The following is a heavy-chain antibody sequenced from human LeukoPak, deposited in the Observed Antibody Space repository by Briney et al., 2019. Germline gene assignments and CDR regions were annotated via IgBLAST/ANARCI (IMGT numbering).Heavy chain of an antibody. CDR1: GLTFSDHN. V-gene: IGHV3-72*01. J-gene: IGHJ6*03. Sequence: GGSLRLSCAASGLTFSDHNMDWVRQAPGKGLEWVGRTKNKVNSYTTEYATSVKGRFAISRDDSEKSVYLQMNSLKTEDTAVYYCASSIAARLGIYYMDVWGKGTTVTVSS. CDR2: TKNKVNSYTT. D-gene: IGHD6-6*01. CDR3: ASSIAARLGIYYMDV.